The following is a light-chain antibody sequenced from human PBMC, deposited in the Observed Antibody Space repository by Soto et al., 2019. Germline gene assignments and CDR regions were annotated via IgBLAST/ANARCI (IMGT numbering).Light chain of an antibody. CDR2: EVS. J-gene: IGLJ2*01. Sequence: QSALTQPASVSGSPGQSITISCTGTSSDVGGYNSVSWSQPHPGKARKLMIYEVSNRPSGVSNRFSGSKSGNTASLTICGLQAVDEADYDCSSYTSSSTVLGGGTKLTVL. CDR1: SSDVGGYNS. V-gene: IGLV2-14*01. CDR3: SSYTSSSTV.